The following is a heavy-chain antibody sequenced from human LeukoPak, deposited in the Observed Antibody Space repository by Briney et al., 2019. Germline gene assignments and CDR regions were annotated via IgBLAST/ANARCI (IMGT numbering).Heavy chain of an antibody. J-gene: IGHJ5*02. V-gene: IGHV3-30-3*01. CDR1: GLTFSSYA. D-gene: IGHD2-15*01. CDR3: AREVVVAATRCNWFDP. Sequence: PGGSLRLSCAASGLTFSSYAMHWVRQAPGKGLEWVAVISYDGSNKYYADSVKGRFTISRDNSKNTLYLQMNSLRAEDTAVYYCAREVVVAATRCNWFDPWGQGTLVTVSS. CDR2: ISYDGSNK.